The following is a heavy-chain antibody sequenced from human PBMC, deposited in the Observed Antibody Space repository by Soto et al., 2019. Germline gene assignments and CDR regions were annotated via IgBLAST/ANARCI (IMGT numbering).Heavy chain of an antibody. J-gene: IGHJ3*02. V-gene: IGHV1-2*04. D-gene: IGHD5-12*01. CDR2: INPNSGGT. CDR1: GYTFTSYY. Sequence: ASVKVSCKASGYTFTSYYMHWVRQAPGQGLEWMGWINPNSGGTNYAQKFQGWVTMTRDTSISTAYMELSRLRSDDTAVYYCARGLSGYDPTDAFDIWGQGTMVT. CDR3: ARGLSGYDPTDAFDI.